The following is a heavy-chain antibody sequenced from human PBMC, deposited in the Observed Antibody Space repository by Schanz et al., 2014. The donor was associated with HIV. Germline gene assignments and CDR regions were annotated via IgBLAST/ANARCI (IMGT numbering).Heavy chain of an antibody. D-gene: IGHD3-16*02. CDR3: ARRRGWGSYRYFPYGLDV. CDR1: GDTFTDYS. V-gene: IGHV1-8*02. J-gene: IGHJ6*02. CDR2: MNPKSGNT. Sequence: QVQLVQSGAEVKKPGASVKVSCKASGDTFTDYSMHWVRQAPGQGLEWMGWMNPKSGNTGYAHKFQGRVTLTRDTSITTAYMELTSLRPEDTAVYYCARRRGWGSYRYFPYGLDVWGQGTTVTVSS.